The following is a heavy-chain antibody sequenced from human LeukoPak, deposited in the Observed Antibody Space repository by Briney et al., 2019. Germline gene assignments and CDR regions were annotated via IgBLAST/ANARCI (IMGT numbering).Heavy chain of an antibody. V-gene: IGHV1-46*01. CDR1: GCTFTSYY. Sequence: ASVKVSCKASGCTFTSYYMHWVRQAPGQGLEWMGIINPSGGSTSYAQKFQGRVTMTRDTSTSTVYMELSSLRSEDTAVYYCARWVPTTDYYDSSYFDYWGQGTLVTVSS. CDR2: INPSGGST. D-gene: IGHD3-22*01. J-gene: IGHJ4*02. CDR3: ARWVPTTDYYDSSYFDY.